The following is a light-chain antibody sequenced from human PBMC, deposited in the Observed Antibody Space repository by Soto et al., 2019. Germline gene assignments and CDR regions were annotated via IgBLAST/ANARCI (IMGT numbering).Light chain of an antibody. CDR2: DVS. CDR1: SSDVGGFNF. CDR3: SSYTCSTLGV. V-gene: IGLV2-14*03. J-gene: IGLJ1*01. Sequence: QSALTQPASVSGSPGQSITISCTGTSSDVGGFNFVSWYQQHPGKAPKVMIYDVSDRPSGVSNRFSGSKSGNTASLTISGLQAEDEADYYCSSYTCSTLGVFGTGTKLTVL.